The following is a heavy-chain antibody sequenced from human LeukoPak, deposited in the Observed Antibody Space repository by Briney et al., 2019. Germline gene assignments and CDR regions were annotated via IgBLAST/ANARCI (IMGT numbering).Heavy chain of an antibody. Sequence: GGSLRLSCAASGFTFSSYAMSRVRQVPGKGLEWVSAISGSGGSTYYADSVKGRFTISRDNSKNTLYLQMNSLRAEDTAVYYCAKPKYSYGNIDYWGQGTLVTVSS. D-gene: IGHD5-18*01. CDR2: ISGSGGST. CDR1: GFTFSSYA. J-gene: IGHJ4*02. V-gene: IGHV3-23*01. CDR3: AKPKYSYGNIDY.